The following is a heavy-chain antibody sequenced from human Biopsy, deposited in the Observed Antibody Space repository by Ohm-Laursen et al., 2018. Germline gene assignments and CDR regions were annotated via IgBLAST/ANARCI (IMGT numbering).Heavy chain of an antibody. V-gene: IGHV1-2*02. Sequence: GASVKVSCKGSGYSFTNFGITWVRQAPGQGLEWMGWIDPKSGGTNYAQKFQGRVTMTRDTSISTTYMELRRLTSDDTAAFYCARELGDFWGGRQFDFWGQGTLVTVSS. CDR1: GYSFTNFG. J-gene: IGHJ5*01. CDR3: ARELGDFWGGRQFDF. D-gene: IGHD3-3*01. CDR2: IDPKSGGT.